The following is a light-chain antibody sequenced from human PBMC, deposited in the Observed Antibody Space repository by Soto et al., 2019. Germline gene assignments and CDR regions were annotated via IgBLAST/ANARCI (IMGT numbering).Light chain of an antibody. Sequence: EIXLTQSPGTLSLSPGERATLSCRASQSVSSSYLAWYQQKPGQAPRLLIYGASSRATGIPDRFSGSGSGTDFTLTISRLEPEDFAVYYCQQYGSSPPAFGPGTKVEIK. CDR3: QQYGSSPPA. V-gene: IGKV3-20*01. CDR1: QSVSSSY. CDR2: GAS. J-gene: IGKJ3*01.